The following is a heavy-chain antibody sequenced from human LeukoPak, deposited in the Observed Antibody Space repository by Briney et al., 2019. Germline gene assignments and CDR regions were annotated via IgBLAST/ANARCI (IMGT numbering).Heavy chain of an antibody. V-gene: IGHV3-23*01. D-gene: IGHD2-15*01. CDR1: EFILSNYA. CDR3: AKDKATVAAEGPFDY. CDR2: ISGSGATT. Sequence: GGSLRLSCAASEFILSNYAMTWVRQAPGKGLEWVSSISGSGATTYYADSVKGRFTISRDNSKNTLFLQFNSLRAEDTAVYYCAKDKATVAAEGPFDYWGQGTLVTVSS. J-gene: IGHJ4*02.